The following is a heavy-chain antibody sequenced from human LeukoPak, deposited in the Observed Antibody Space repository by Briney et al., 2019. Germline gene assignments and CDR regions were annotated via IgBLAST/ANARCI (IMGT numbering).Heavy chain of an antibody. J-gene: IGHJ4*02. CDR2: IYYSGST. CDR1: GGSISSTRYY. Sequence: SETLSLTCTVSGGSISSTRYYWGWIRQPPGKGLEWIGSIYYSGSTYYNPSLKSRVTISVDMSKNQFSLKLNSVTAADTAVFYCAANSADYNTLGSSYKVWGQGTLVTVSS. V-gene: IGHV4-39*01. CDR3: AANSADYNTLGSSYKV. D-gene: IGHD3-10*01.